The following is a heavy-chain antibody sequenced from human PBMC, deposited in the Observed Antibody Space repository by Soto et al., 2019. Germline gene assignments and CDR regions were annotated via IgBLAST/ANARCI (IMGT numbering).Heavy chain of an antibody. CDR1: GGSISSGDYY. D-gene: IGHD4-4*01. CDR2: IYYSGST. CDR3: ARVDGGNSVYFDL. V-gene: IGHV4-30-4*01. J-gene: IGHJ2*01. Sequence: QVQLQESGPGLVKPSQTLSLTCTVSGGSISSGDYYWSWIREPPGKGLEWIGYIYYSGSTYYNPSLKSRVTISVDTSKNQFSLKLSSVTAADTAVYYFARVDGGNSVYFDLWGRGTLVTVSS.